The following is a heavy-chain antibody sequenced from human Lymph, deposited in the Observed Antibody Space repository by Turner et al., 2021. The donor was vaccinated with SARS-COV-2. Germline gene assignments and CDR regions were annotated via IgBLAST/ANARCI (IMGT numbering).Heavy chain of an antibody. D-gene: IGHD4-17*01. CDR3: ARDIPTTADYFDC. V-gene: IGHV3-21*01. CDR2: ISSTSSYI. CDR1: GFTFSTYS. Sequence: EVPLVESGGGRVKPGGSLRLSCAASGFTFSTYSMNWVRQAPGKGLEWISSISSTSSYIYYADSVKGRFTISRDDAKNALFLQMNSLRAEDTAVYYCARDIPTTADYFDCWGQGTLVTVSS. J-gene: IGHJ4*02.